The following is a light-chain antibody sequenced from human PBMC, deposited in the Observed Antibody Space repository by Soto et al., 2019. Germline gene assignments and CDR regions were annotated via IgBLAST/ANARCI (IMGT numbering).Light chain of an antibody. CDR3: QQLSSIPYT. CDR1: QDISSY. Sequence: IQLTQSPSSLSAFIGDRVTITCRASQDISSYLAWYQQKPGKAPKVLIFAASTLQTGVPSRFSGSGSGTDFTLTINSLQPEDFATYHCQQLSSIPYTFGQGTRLEIK. CDR2: AAS. J-gene: IGKJ2*01. V-gene: IGKV1-9*01.